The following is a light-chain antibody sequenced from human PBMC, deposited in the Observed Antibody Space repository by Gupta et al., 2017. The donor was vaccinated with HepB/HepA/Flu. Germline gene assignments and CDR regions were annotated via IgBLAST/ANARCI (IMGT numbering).Light chain of an antibody. CDR2: WGS. CDR1: QSLLHSNGYNY. V-gene: IGKV2-28*01. J-gene: IGKJ4*01. CDR3: KQNLQTIT. Sequence: DIVMTQSPLSLPVTPGEPASISCRSSQSLLHSNGYNYLDWYLQKPGQSPQLLIYWGSKRAYGVPDRFSGSGSGTDFTLKSRRGEAEDVGVYYCKQNLQTITFGRGTKVEIK.